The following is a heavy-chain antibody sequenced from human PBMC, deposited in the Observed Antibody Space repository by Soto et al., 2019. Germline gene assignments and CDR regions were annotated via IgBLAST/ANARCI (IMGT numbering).Heavy chain of an antibody. CDR3: ARDTFSGESSGPHY. CDR1: GYSFSNYW. V-gene: IGHV5-51*01. D-gene: IGHD3-22*01. J-gene: IGHJ4*02. CDR2: IYPGDSDT. Sequence: GASMKISCKGSGYSFSNYWIGWVRQMPGKGLEWMGMIYPGDSDTRYSPSFQGQVTISADKSISTAYLQWSSLKVSDTAIYYCARDTFSGESSGPHYWGQGTLVTVSS.